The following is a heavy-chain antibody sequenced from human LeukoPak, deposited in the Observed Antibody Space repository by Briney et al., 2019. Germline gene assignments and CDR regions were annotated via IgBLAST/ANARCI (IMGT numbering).Heavy chain of an antibody. J-gene: IGHJ4*02. D-gene: IGHD3-22*01. V-gene: IGHV4-38-2*01. CDR3: ASRPLVYYDSSGPDY. CDR1: GYSISSGYY. CDR2: IYHSGST. Sequence: PSETLSLTCAVSGYSISSGYYWGWIRQPPGKGLEWIGSIYHSGSTYYNPSLKSRVTISVDTSKNQFSLKLSSVTAADTAVYYRASRPLVYYDSSGPDYWGQGTLVTVSS.